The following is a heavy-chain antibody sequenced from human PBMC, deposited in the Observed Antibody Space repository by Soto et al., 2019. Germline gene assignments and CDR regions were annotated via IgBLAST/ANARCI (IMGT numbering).Heavy chain of an antibody. CDR3: ARDLDYYDSSALDP. D-gene: IGHD3-22*01. CDR1: GFTFSSYA. CDR2: ISYDGSNK. Sequence: GGSLRLSCAASGFTFSSYAMHWVRQAPGKGLEWVAVISYDGSNKYYADSVKGRFTISRDNSKNTLYLQMNSLRAEDTAVYYCARDLDYYDSSALDPWGQGTLVTVSS. J-gene: IGHJ5*02. V-gene: IGHV3-30-3*01.